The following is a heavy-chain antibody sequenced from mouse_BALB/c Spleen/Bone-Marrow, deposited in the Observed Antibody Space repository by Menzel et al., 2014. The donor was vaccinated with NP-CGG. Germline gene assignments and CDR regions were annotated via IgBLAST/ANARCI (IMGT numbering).Heavy chain of an antibody. V-gene: IGHV14-3*02. D-gene: IGHD2-3*01. CDR3: ARADGYYAWFAY. Sequence: VQLQQPGAEFVEPGASVKLSCTASGFNIKDTYMHWVKRRPEQGLEWIGRIDPANDNTKYDPKFQGKATITADTSSNTAYLQLSSLTSEDTAVYYCARADGYYAWFAYWGQGTLVTVSA. J-gene: IGHJ3*01. CDR1: GFNIKDTY. CDR2: IDPANDNT.